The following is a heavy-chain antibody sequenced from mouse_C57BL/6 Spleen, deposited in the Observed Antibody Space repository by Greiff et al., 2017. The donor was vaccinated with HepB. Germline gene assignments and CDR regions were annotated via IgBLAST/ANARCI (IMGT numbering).Heavy chain of an antibody. CDR2: IYPGGGST. D-gene: IGHD3-2*01. CDR3: ARGDSSNAMDD. V-gene: IGHV1-63*01. CDR1: GYTFTNFW. J-gene: IGHJ4*01. Sequence: VQLQESGAELVRPGTSVKMSCKASGYTFTNFWIGWAKQRPGHGLEWIGDIYPGGGSTNYNEKFKGKATLTADKSSSTAYMQISSLTSEDSAIYYCARGDSSNAMDDWGQGTTVTVSS.